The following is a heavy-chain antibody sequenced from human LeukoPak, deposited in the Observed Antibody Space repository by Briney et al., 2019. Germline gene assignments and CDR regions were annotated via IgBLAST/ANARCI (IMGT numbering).Heavy chain of an antibody. CDR3: ARGPPPSRGYCSSSSCYASDY. V-gene: IGHV3-66*01. Sequence: GGSLRLSCAASGFTVSTNYMTWVRQAPGKGLEWVSVIYSGGSTYYADSVKGRFTISRDNSKNTLYLQMNSLRAADTAVYYCARGPPPSRGYCSSSSCYASDYWGQGTLVTVSS. CDR1: GFTVSTNY. J-gene: IGHJ4*02. D-gene: IGHD2-2*01. CDR2: IYSGGST.